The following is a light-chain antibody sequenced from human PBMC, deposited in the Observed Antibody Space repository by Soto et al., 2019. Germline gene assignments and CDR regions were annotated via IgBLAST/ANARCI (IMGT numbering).Light chain of an antibody. CDR2: KAS. Sequence: DIQMTQSPSSLSASVGDRVTITCRASQSIDTWLAWHQQKPGRAPNLLISKASILESGVPSRFSGSGSGTDFTLTINVLQPDDFAIYYCQQYISYRAFGQGTKVDIK. CDR3: QQYISYRA. J-gene: IGKJ1*01. CDR1: QSIDTW. V-gene: IGKV1-5*03.